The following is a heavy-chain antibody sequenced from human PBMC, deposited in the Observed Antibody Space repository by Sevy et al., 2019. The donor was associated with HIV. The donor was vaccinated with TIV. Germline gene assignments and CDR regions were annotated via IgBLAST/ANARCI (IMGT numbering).Heavy chain of an antibody. D-gene: IGHD3-10*01. CDR1: GYTFTSYG. J-gene: IGHJ6*02. CDR2: ISAYNGNT. Sequence: ASVKVSCKASGYTFTSYGISWVRQAPGQGLEWMGWISAYNGNTNYAQKLQGRVTMTTDTSTSTAYMELRSLRSDDTAVYYCARCSYDSGSYNYYYGMDVWGQGTTVTVSS. V-gene: IGHV1-18*01. CDR3: ARCSYDSGSYNYYYGMDV.